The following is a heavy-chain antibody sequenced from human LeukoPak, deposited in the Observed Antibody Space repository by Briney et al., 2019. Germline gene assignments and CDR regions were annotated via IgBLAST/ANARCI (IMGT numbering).Heavy chain of an antibody. CDR1: GVTFNNYW. V-gene: IGHV3-7*01. CDR2: IKQDGSEK. CDR3: ASPEWLPDSIDI. D-gene: IGHD3-3*01. Sequence: PGGSLRLSCAASGVTFNNYWMTWVRQAPGKGLEWVASIKQDGSEKYYVDSVKGRFTISRDNAKNSLYLQMNSLRAEDTAVYYCASPEWLPDSIDIWGQGTMVTVSS. J-gene: IGHJ3*02.